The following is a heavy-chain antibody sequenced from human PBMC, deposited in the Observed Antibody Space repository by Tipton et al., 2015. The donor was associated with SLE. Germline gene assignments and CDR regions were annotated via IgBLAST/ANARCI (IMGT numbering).Heavy chain of an antibody. CDR3: ARDKGILGSSWYYFDS. D-gene: IGHD6-13*01. CDR2: IYYSGST. CDR1: GYSISSGYY. J-gene: IGHJ4*02. V-gene: IGHV4-61*01. Sequence: TLSLTCSVSGYSISSGYYWSWIRQPPGKGLEWIGYIYYSGSTNYNPSLKSRVTISVDTSKNQFSLKLGSVTAADTAVYYCARDKGILGSSWYYFDSWGQGTLVTVSS.